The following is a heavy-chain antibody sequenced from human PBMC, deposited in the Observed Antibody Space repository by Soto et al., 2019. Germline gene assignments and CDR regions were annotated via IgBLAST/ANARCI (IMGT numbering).Heavy chain of an antibody. D-gene: IGHD3-3*01. Sequence: PSETLSLTCTVSGGSISSYYWSWIRQPAGKGLEWIGRIYTSGSTNYNPSLKSRVTMSVDTSKNQFSLKLSSVTAADTAVYYCARDPSFITIFGVVHWFDPPGQGTPVTVSS. J-gene: IGHJ5*02. V-gene: IGHV4-4*07. CDR3: ARDPSFITIFGVVHWFDP. CDR2: IYTSGST. CDR1: GGSISSYY.